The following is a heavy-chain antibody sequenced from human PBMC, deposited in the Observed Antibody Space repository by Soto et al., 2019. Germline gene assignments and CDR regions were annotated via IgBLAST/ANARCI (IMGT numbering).Heavy chain of an antibody. CDR2: IYYSGST. CDR3: ARQYYDILTGYIDY. J-gene: IGHJ4*02. CDR1: GGSISSSSYY. V-gene: IGHV4-39*01. Sequence: QLQLQESGPGLVKPSETLSLTCTVSGGSISSSSYYWGWIRQPPGKGLEWIGSIYYSGSTYYNPSLKSRVTTSVDTSKNQFSLKLSSVTAADTAVYYCARQYYDILTGYIDYWGQGTLVTVSS. D-gene: IGHD3-9*01.